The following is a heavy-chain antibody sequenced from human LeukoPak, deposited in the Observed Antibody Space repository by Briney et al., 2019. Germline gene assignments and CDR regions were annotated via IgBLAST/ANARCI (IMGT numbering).Heavy chain of an antibody. CDR2: INHSGST. J-gene: IGHJ4*02. CDR1: GGSFSGYY. V-gene: IGHV4-34*01. CDR3: AKHTFARPFDY. D-gene: IGHD6-6*01. Sequence: SETLSLTCAVYGGSFSGYYWSWIRQPPGKGLEWIGEINHSGSTNYSPSLKSRVTISVDTSKNQFSLKLSSVTAADTAVYYCAKHTFARPFDYWGQGTLVTVSS.